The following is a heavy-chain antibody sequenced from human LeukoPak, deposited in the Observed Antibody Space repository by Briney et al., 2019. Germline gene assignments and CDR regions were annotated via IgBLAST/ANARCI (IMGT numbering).Heavy chain of an antibody. Sequence: GGSLRLSCAASGFTVSSNYMSWVRQAPGKGLEWVSVIYSGGSTYYADSVKSRFTISRDNSKNTLYLQMNSLRAEDTAVYYCARGGSAVTDAFDIWGQGTMVTVSS. V-gene: IGHV3-53*01. J-gene: IGHJ3*02. CDR2: IYSGGST. CDR3: ARGGSAVTDAFDI. CDR1: GFTVSSNY. D-gene: IGHD6-19*01.